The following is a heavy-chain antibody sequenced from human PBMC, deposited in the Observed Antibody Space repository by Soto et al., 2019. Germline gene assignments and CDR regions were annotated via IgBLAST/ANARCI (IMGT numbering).Heavy chain of an antibody. CDR1: GFTFSSYA. CDR3: ANPYGDYVGWFDP. CDR2: ISGSVGST. Sequence: GGSLRLSCAASGFTFSSYAMSWVRQAPGKGLEWVSAISGSVGSTYYADSVKGRFTISRDNSKNTLYLQMNSLRAEDTAVYYCANPYGDYVGWFDPWGQGTLVTVSS. V-gene: IGHV3-23*01. D-gene: IGHD4-17*01. J-gene: IGHJ5*02.